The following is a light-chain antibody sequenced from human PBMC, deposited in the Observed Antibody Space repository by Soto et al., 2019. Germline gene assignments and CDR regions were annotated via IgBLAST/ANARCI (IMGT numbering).Light chain of an antibody. CDR2: AAS. Sequence: AHRMTQSPSSFSASTGDRVTITCRASQGISSYLAWYQQKPGKAPKLLIYAASTLQSGVPSRFSGSGSGTDFTLTISCLQSEDFATYYCQQYYSYPGHTFGQGTKLEIK. CDR1: QGISSY. J-gene: IGKJ2*01. CDR3: QQYYSYPGHT. V-gene: IGKV1-8*01.